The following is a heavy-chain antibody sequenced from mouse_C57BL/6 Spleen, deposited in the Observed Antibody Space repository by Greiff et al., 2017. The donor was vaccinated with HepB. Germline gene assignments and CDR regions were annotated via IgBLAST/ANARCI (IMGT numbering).Heavy chain of an antibody. V-gene: IGHV5-6*01. Sequence: EVKVVESGGDLVKPGGSLKLSCAASGFTFSSYGMSWVRQTPDKRLEWVATISSGGSYTYYPDSVKGRFTISRDNAKNTLYLQMSSLKSEDTAMYYCARANWDVRDYFDYWGQGTTLIVSS. J-gene: IGHJ2*01. D-gene: IGHD4-1*01. CDR1: GFTFSSYG. CDR2: ISSGGSYT. CDR3: ARANWDVRDYFDY.